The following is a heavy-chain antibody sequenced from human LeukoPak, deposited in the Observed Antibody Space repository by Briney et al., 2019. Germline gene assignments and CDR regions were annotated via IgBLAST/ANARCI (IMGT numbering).Heavy chain of an antibody. CDR3: ARAGYGGNYRLSADLDY. J-gene: IGHJ4*02. V-gene: IGHV1-69*13. CDR1: GGTFISYA. CDR2: IIPIFGTA. Sequence: ASVKVSCKASGGTFISYAISWVRQAPGQGLEWMGGIIPIFGTANYAQQFQGRVTITADESTSTAYMELSSLRSEDTAVYYCARAGYGGNYRLSADLDYWGQGTLVTVSS. D-gene: IGHD4-23*01.